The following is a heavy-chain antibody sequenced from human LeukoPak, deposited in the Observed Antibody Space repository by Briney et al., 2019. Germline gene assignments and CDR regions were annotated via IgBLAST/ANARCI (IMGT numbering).Heavy chain of an antibody. D-gene: IGHD3-22*01. CDR2: ISYDGSNK. J-gene: IGHJ4*02. CDR3: AKDHMIVVVGPIDY. CDR1: GFTFSSYA. V-gene: IGHV3-30*04. Sequence: QPGGSLRLSCAASGFTFSSYAMHWVRQAPGKGLEWVAVISYDGSNKYYADSVKGRFTISRDNSKNTLYLQMNSLRAEDTAVYYCAKDHMIVVVGPIDYWGQGTLVTVSS.